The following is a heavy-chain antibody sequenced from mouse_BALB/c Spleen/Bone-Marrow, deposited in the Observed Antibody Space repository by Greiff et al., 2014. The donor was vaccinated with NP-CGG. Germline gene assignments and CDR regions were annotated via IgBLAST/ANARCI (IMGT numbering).Heavy chain of an antibody. CDR2: IWGGGST. D-gene: IGHD4-1*01. J-gene: IGHJ1*01. CDR3: AKRGGLGPYWYFDV. V-gene: IGHV2-6-5*01. Sequence: QVQLQQPGPGLVAPSQSLSITCTVSGFSLTDYGVSWIRQPPGKGLEWLGVIWGGGSTYYNSALKSRLSISKDNSKSQVFLKMNRLQTDDTAMYYCAKRGGLGPYWYFDVWGAGTTVTVSS. CDR1: GFSLTDYG.